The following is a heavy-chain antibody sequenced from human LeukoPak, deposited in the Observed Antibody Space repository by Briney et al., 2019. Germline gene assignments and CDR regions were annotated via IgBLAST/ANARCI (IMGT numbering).Heavy chain of an antibody. CDR3: AKDIQPSLGATSLPDY. D-gene: IGHD1-26*01. J-gene: IGHJ4*02. CDR1: GFTFSTYG. V-gene: IGHV3-43D*03. CDR2: ISWDGGST. Sequence: GGSLRLSCAASGFTFSTYGMTWVRQAPGKGLEWVSLISWDGGSTYYADSVKGRFTISRDNSKNSLYLQMNSLRAEDTALYYCAKDIQPSLGATSLPDYWGQGTLVTVSS.